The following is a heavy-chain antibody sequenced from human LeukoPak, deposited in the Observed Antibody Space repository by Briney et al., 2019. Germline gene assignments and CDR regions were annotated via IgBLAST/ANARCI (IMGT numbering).Heavy chain of an antibody. D-gene: IGHD2-8*01. Sequence: GGSLRLSCAASGFTFSSYSMNWVRQAPGKGLEWVSSISSSSSYIYYADSVKGRFTISRDNAKNSLYLQMNSLRAEDTAVYYCARDLETYGRYFQHWGQGTLVTVSS. CDR2: ISSSSSYI. J-gene: IGHJ1*01. V-gene: IGHV3-21*04. CDR1: GFTFSSYS. CDR3: ARDLETYGRYFQH.